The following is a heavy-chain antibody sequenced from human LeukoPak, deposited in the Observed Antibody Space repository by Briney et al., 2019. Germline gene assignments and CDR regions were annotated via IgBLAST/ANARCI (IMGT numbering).Heavy chain of an antibody. J-gene: IGHJ4*02. D-gene: IGHD3-22*01. CDR1: GGTFSSYA. Sequence: GASVKVSCKASGGTFSSYAISWVRQAPGQGLEWMGRIIPILGIANYAQKFQGRVTITADKSTSTAYMELSSLRSEDTAVYYWARARDGGYYDSSGYPEDYWGQGTLVTVSS. V-gene: IGHV1-69*04. CDR3: ARARDGGYYDSSGYPEDY. CDR2: IIPILGIA.